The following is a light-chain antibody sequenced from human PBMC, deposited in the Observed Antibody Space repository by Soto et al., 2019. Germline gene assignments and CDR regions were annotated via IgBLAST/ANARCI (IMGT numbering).Light chain of an antibody. CDR1: QSIDTS. Sequence: DIQMTQSPSSLSASVGDRITIACRASQSIDTSLNWYQQKPGKAPKLVIFGATNLQSGVPSRFSGSGSGTEFTLAISSLQHEDFATYSCQQTYSIRCTFGQGTKVDIK. CDR3: QQTYSIRCT. J-gene: IGKJ1*01. V-gene: IGKV1-39*01. CDR2: GAT.